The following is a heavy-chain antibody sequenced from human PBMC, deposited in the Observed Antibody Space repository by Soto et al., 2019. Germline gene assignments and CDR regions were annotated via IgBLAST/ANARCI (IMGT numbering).Heavy chain of an antibody. J-gene: IGHJ4*02. CDR3: ATLGTYGSGSYYII. CDR2: IKSRTDGGTT. V-gene: IGHV3-15*07. D-gene: IGHD3-10*01. Sequence: EVQLVESGGDLVKPGGSLRLSCAVSGFSLSKAWINWVRQAPGKGLEWVGRIKSRTDGGTTDYAAPVKDRFTISTDYSKSTLYPQMSSLKTEDTAAYYCATLGTYGSGSYYIIWGQGTLVTVSS. CDR1: GFSLSKAW.